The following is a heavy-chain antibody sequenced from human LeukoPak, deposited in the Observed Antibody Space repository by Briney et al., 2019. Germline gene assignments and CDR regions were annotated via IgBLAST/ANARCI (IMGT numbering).Heavy chain of an antibody. V-gene: IGHV3-23*01. CDR2: MSDIGPNT. J-gene: IGHJ3*01. CDR3: ARRLSLRFDAFAV. D-gene: IGHD3-3*01. Sequence: GGSLRLSCTASGISFGDYAMTWIRQSPGKGLEWVSSMSDIGPNTYYADSVKGRFTISRDTSKNTLLLQMNSLRADDTALYFCARRLSLRFDAFAVWGPGTVVTVSS. CDR1: GISFGDYA.